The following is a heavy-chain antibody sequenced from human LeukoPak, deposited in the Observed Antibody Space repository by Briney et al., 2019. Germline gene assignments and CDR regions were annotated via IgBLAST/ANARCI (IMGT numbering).Heavy chain of an antibody. Sequence: SETLSLTCTVSGGSISSSSYYWGWIRQPPGKGLEWIGSIYYSGSTYYNPSLKSRVTISVDTSKNQFSLKLSSVTAADTVVYYCARANVVTAIDYWGQGTLVTVSS. V-gene: IGHV4-39*07. D-gene: IGHD2-21*02. J-gene: IGHJ4*02. CDR3: ARANVVTAIDY. CDR2: IYYSGST. CDR1: GGSISSSSYY.